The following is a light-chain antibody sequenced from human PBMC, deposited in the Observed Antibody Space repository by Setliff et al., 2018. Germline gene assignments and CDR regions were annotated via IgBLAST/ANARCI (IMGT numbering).Light chain of an antibody. Sequence: QSALTQPASVSGSPGQSITISCTGTSSDIGGYNYVSWYQQHPGKAPKFMIYEVSNRPSGVSNRFSGSKSGNTASLTISGLQAEDEADYYCSSCTSSGTDVFGSGTKVTVL. CDR3: SSCTSSGTDV. CDR2: EVS. CDR1: SSDIGGYNY. V-gene: IGLV2-14*01. J-gene: IGLJ1*01.